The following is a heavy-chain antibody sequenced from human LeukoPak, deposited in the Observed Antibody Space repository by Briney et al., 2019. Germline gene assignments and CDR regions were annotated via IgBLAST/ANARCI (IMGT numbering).Heavy chain of an antibody. D-gene: IGHD1-26*01. CDR3: ARVWSYPHNYFDY. J-gene: IGHJ4*02. CDR1: GGSISSSSYY. Sequence: PSETLSLTCTVSGGSISSSSYYWGWIRQPPGKGLEWIGSIYHSGSTYYNPSLRSRVTISVDTSKNQFSLKLSSLTAADTAVYYCARVWSYPHNYFDYWGQGTLVTVSS. V-gene: IGHV4-39*07. CDR2: IYHSGST.